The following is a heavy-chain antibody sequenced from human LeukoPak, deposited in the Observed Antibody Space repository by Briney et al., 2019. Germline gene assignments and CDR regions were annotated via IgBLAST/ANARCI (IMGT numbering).Heavy chain of an antibody. J-gene: IGHJ4*02. Sequence: GGTLRLSCAVSGFTFSSYWMHWVRQAPGKGLVWVSRINSDGSSTNYADSVKGRFTISRDNAKNTLYLQMNNLRDEDTAMYYCARDQSLYCSGGSCYEVQIDYWGQGTLVTVSS. CDR3: ARDQSLYCSGGSCYEVQIDY. CDR2: INSDGSST. CDR1: GFTFSSYW. V-gene: IGHV3-74*01. D-gene: IGHD2-15*01.